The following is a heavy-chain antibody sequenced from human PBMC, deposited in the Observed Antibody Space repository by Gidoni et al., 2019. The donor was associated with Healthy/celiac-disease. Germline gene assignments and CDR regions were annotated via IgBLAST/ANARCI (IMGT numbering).Heavy chain of an antibody. Sequence: EVQLVESGGGLVQPGGSLTLSCAASGFTFSGAAMHWVRQASGQGLEWVGRIRSKANSYATAYAASVKGRFTISRDDSKNTAYPQMNSLKTEDTAVYYCTLAAAGTVDYWGQGTLVTVSS. CDR3: TLAAAGTVDY. D-gene: IGHD6-13*01. CDR1: GFTFSGAA. CDR2: IRSKANSYAT. V-gene: IGHV3-73*02. J-gene: IGHJ4*02.